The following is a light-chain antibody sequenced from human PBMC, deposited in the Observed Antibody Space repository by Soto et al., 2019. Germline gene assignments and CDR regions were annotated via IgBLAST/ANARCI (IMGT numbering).Light chain of an antibody. CDR1: QSVSSN. J-gene: IGKJ1*01. CDR2: GAS. Sequence: EIVITPSPATLSVFPGERGNRSGRASQSVSSNLAWYQQKPGQAPRLLIYGASTRATGIPARFSGSGSGTEFTLTISSLQSEDFAVYYCQQYNNWPTWTFGQGTKVDIK. V-gene: IGKV3-15*01. CDR3: QQYNNWPTWT.